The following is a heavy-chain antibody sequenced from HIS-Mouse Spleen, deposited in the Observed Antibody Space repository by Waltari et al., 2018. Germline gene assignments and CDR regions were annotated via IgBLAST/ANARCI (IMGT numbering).Heavy chain of an antibody. J-gene: IGHJ4*02. CDR2: INPSFGTA. D-gene: IGHD6-19*01. Sequence: QVQLVQSGAEVKKPGSSVKVSCKASGGTFSSYAISWVRQVPGQGLEWMGGINPSFGTANYAQKCQGRVTITADESTSTAYMELSSLRSEDTAVYYCAREGSGWYYFDYWGQGTLVTVSS. CDR1: GGTFSSYA. V-gene: IGHV1-69*01. CDR3: AREGSGWYYFDY.